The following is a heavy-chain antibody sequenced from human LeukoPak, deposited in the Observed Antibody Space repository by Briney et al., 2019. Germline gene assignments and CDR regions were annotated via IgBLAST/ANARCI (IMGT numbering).Heavy chain of an antibody. CDR3: AGISSSGWYYFDY. CDR2: IYPGDSDT. V-gene: IGHV5-51*01. Sequence: ESLKISCKGSGYSFTSYWIGWVRQIPGKGLEWMGIIYPGDSDTRYSPSFQGQVTISADKSISTAYLQWSSLKASDTAMYYCAGISSSGWYYFDYWGQGTLVTVSS. D-gene: IGHD6-19*01. J-gene: IGHJ4*02. CDR1: GYSFTSYW.